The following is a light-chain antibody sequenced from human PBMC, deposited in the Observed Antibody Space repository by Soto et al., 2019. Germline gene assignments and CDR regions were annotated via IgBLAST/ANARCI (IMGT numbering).Light chain of an antibody. CDR1: SSDVGLYDY. V-gene: IGLV2-14*01. Sequence: QSVLTQPAPVSGSPGQSITISCTGTSSDVGLYDYVSWYQQHPGKAPQLMIYAVSNRPSGVSNRFSASKSGNTASLFISGLQAEDEADYYCSSYTSDSSYVFGSGTKGTVL. CDR3: SSYTSDSSYV. J-gene: IGLJ1*01. CDR2: AVS.